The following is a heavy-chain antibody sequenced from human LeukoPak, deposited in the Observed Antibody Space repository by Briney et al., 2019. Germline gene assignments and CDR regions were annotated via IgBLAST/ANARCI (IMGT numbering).Heavy chain of an antibody. Sequence: SETLSLTCTVSGGSISSYYWSWIRQPPGKELEWIGYIYYSGSTNYNPSLKSRVTISVDTSKNQFSLKLSSVTAADTAVYYCARAYLPYYYDSSGSQTLYMDVWGKGTTVTVSS. CDR3: ARAYLPYYYDSSGSQTLYMDV. CDR1: GGSISSYY. J-gene: IGHJ6*03. V-gene: IGHV4-59*01. CDR2: IYYSGST. D-gene: IGHD3-22*01.